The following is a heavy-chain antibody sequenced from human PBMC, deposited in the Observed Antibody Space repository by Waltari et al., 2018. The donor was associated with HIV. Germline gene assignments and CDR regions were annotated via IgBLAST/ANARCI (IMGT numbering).Heavy chain of an antibody. D-gene: IGHD2-2*01. V-gene: IGHV3-30-3*01. J-gene: IGHJ4*02. Sequence: GESGGGVVQPGRSLRLSCAASGFTFSSYAMHWVRQAPGKGLEWVAVISYDGSNKYYADSVKGRFTISRDNSKNTLYLQMNSLRAEDTAVYYCARDPQYCSSTSCSYYFDYWGQGTLVTVSS. CDR3: ARDPQYCSSTSCSYYFDY. CDR2: ISYDGSNK. CDR1: GFTFSSYA.